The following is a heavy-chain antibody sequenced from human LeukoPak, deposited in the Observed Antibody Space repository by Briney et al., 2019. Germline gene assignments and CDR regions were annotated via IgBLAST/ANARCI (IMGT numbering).Heavy chain of an antibody. V-gene: IGHV4-59*11. CDR3: ARSGATSGWSYFFDI. D-gene: IGHD6-19*01. CDR1: DDSINRHH. J-gene: IGHJ4*02. Sequence: PSETLSLTCTVSDDSINRHHWNWLRQSPGKGLEWIGYIYKSGFTNYNHSLKNRVTMSLDTSKNQVSLKLTSVTAADTAVYYCARSGATSGWSYFFDIWGQGTLVTVSS. CDR2: IYKSGFT.